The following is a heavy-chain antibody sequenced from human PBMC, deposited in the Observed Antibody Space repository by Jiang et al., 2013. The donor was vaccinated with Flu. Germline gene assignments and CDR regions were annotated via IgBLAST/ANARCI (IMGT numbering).Heavy chain of an antibody. CDR3: AREVEDIVVVVAASRAFDI. CDR2: TYYRSKWYN. CDR1: GDSVSSNTAA. V-gene: IGHV6-1*01. Sequence: QTLSLTCAISGDSVSSNTAAWNWIRQSPSRGLEWLGRTYYRSKWYNDYAVSVKSRITINPDTSKNQFSLQLNSVTPEDTAVYYCAREVEDIVVVVAASRAFDIWGQGTMVTVSS. J-gene: IGHJ3*02. D-gene: IGHD2-15*01.